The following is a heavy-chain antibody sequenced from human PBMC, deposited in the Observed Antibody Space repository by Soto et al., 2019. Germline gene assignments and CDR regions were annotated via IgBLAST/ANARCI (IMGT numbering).Heavy chain of an antibody. CDR2: IRGFSPYT. V-gene: IGHV3-21*01. CDR3: ARDRGYDAHDFYYNAMDV. J-gene: IGHJ6*02. CDR1: GFTFRTYT. Sequence: GGSLRLSCISSGFTFRTYTMNWVRQSPGKGLEWVSGIRGFSPYTFYAESVKGRFTISRDNAKNSLFLQMNSLRAEDTAVYYCARDRGYDAHDFYYNAMDVWGQGTTVTVSS. D-gene: IGHD2-15*01.